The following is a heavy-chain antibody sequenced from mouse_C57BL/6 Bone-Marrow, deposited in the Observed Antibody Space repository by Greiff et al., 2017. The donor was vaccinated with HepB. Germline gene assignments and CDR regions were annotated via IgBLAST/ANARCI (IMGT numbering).Heavy chain of an antibody. CDR3: AKNPHITTVVDWYFDV. D-gene: IGHD1-1*01. V-gene: IGHV2-5*01. CDR2: IWRGGST. CDR1: GFSLTSYG. Sequence: VKLMESGPGLVQPSQSLSITCTVSGFSLTSYGVHWVRQSPGKGLEWLGVIWRGGSTDYNAAFMSRLSITKDNSKSQVFFKMNSLQADDTAIYYCAKNPHITTVVDWYFDVWGTGTTVTVSS. J-gene: IGHJ1*03.